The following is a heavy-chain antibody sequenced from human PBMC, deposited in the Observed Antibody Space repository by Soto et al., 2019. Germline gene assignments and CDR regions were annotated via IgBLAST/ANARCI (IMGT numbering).Heavy chain of an antibody. J-gene: IGHJ1*01. D-gene: IGHD2-21*01. V-gene: IGHV5-51*03. Sequence: GESLKISCKGSGYSFTTYWIGWVRQMPGKGLEWMGIIYPGDSDTRYSPSFQGQVTISADKSTSTAYLQWSSLKASDTAMYYCARRDDSPTAEYFQLWGQGILVTASS. CDR1: GYSFTTYW. CDR2: IYPGDSDT. CDR3: ARRDDSPTAEYFQL.